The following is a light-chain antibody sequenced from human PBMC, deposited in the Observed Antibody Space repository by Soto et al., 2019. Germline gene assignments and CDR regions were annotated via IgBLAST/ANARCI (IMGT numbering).Light chain of an antibody. J-gene: IGKJ5*01. CDR2: DAS. CDR1: QSIRTS. Sequence: EVVLTQSRTTLSLSPGERATLSCRASQSIRTSLAWYQQKPGQAPRLVIFDASNRANGVPARFGGSGSGTDFTLTINSLEPEDVAVYYCQQRNVWPPITFGQGTRLEIK. V-gene: IGKV3-11*01. CDR3: QQRNVWPPIT.